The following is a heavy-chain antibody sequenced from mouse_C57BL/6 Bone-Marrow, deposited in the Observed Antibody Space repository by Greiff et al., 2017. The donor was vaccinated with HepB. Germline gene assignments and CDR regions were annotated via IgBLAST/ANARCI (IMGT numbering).Heavy chain of an antibody. CDR2: IDPSDSYT. Sequence: QVQLQQPGAELVMPGASVKLSCKASGYTFTSYWMHWVKQRPGQGLEWIGEIDPSDSYTNYNQKFKGKSTLTVDKSSSTAYMQLSSLTSEDSAVYYWALRYPDVWGTGTTVTVSS. CDR3: ALRYPDV. J-gene: IGHJ1*03. V-gene: IGHV1-69*01. CDR1: GYTFTSYW.